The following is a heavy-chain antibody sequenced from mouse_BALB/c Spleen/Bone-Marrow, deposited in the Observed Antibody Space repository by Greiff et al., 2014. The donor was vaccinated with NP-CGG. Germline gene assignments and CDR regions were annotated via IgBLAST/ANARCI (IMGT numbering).Heavy chain of an antibody. CDR2: ISPGNDNA. CDR1: GYTFTDSS. D-gene: IGHD1-1*01. J-gene: IGHJ2*02. CDR3: VCSGSMYDGYDLDY. V-gene: IGHV1S53*02. Sequence: VQLQQSDAELVKPGASVKLSCKASGYTFTDSSIHWVKQRPEQGLEWIGYISPGNDNAKDNEKFKGKATLTADRSSNTAYMHLNTLTFKDSGADFWVCSGSMYDGYDLDYWGQGTSVTVSS.